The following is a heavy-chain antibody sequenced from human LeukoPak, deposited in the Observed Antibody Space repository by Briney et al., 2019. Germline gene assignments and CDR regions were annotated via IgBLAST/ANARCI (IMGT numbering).Heavy chain of an antibody. CDR2: TRKRANSYTT. D-gene: IGHD5-18*01. J-gene: IGHJ4*02. Sequence: GGSLRLSCAASGFTFSDHYVDWVRQAPGKGLEWVGRTRKRANSYTTEYAASVRGRFTISRDDSKNSLYLQMNSLKAEDTAVYYCARVGGDTGRSFDYWGQGTLVTVSS. CDR3: ARVGGDTGRSFDY. CDR1: GFTFSDHY. V-gene: IGHV3-72*01.